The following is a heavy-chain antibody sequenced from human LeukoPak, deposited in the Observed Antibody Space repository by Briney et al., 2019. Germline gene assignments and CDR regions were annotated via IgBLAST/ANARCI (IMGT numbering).Heavy chain of an antibody. CDR2: ISDSSGNT. J-gene: IGHJ4*02. V-gene: IGHV3-11*03. CDR1: GFTFSDYY. Sequence: GGSLRLSCAASGFTFSDYYMAWIRLAPGKGLECVSYISDSSGNTNYADSVKGLFTISRDNAKNSLYLQMNRLRVEDTAVYYCARYGYGYGKPIDYSGQGTLVTVSP. D-gene: IGHD5-18*01. CDR3: ARYGYGYGKPIDY.